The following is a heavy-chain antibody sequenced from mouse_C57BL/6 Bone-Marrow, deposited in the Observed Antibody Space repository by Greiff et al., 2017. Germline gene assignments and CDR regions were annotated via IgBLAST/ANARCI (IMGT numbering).Heavy chain of an antibody. D-gene: IGHD4-1*01. Sequence: EVQLQQSGPVLVKPGASVKMSCKASGYTFTDYYMNWVKQSHGKSLEWIGVINPYNGGTSYNQKFKGKATLTVDKSSSTAYMELNSLTSEDSAVYYCARRTGTYAMDYWGQGTSVTVSS. CDR1: GYTFTDYY. V-gene: IGHV1-19*01. CDR2: INPYNGGT. J-gene: IGHJ4*01. CDR3: ARRTGTYAMDY.